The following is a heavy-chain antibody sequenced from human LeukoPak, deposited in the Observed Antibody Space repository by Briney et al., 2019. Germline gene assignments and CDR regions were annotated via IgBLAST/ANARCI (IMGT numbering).Heavy chain of an antibody. CDR1: GFPFSSRW. D-gene: IGHD2-15*01. J-gene: IGHJ4*02. CDR3: ARYCGGGSCFDY. V-gene: IGHV3-7*04. Sequence: PGGSLRLSCAASGFPFSSRWMSWVRQAPGKGLEWVANIKADGSEKYYVDSVKGRFTVSRDNAKNSLYLQMNSLRAEDTGLYYCARYCGGGSCFDYGGRGTLVTVSA. CDR2: IKADGSEK.